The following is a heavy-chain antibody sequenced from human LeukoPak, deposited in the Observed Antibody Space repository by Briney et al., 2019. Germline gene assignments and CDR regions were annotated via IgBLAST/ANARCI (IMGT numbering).Heavy chain of an antibody. CDR2: ISSSSSYI. V-gene: IGHV3-21*01. Sequence: TTGGSLRLSCAASGFTFSSYSMNWVRQAPGKGLEWVSSISSSSSYIYYADSVKGRFTISRDNAKNSLYLQMNSLRAEDTAVYYCARDCRAAAGMYYYYYYMDVWGKGTTVTVSS. CDR3: ARDCRAAAGMYYYYYYMDV. J-gene: IGHJ6*03. CDR1: GFTFSSYS. D-gene: IGHD6-13*01.